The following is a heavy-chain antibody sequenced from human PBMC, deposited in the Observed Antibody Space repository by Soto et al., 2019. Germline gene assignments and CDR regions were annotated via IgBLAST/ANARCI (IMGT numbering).Heavy chain of an antibody. D-gene: IGHD4-17*01. CDR3: ARDRDRGLRAAFDI. J-gene: IGHJ3*02. CDR1: GFTFINYS. V-gene: IGHV3-21*01. Sequence: PGGSLRLSCAASGFTFINYSMNWVRQAPGKGLEWVSSISSSSSYIYYADSVKGRFTISRDNAKNSLYLQMNSLRAEDTAVYYCARDRDRGLRAAFDIWGQGTMVTVSS. CDR2: ISSSSSYI.